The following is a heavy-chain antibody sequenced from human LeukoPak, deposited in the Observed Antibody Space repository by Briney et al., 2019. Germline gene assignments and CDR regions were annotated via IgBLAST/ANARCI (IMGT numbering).Heavy chain of an antibody. CDR1: GYTFTSYD. V-gene: IGHV1-8*01. CDR3: ARGGHYYDSSGYPDY. D-gene: IGHD3-22*01. J-gene: IGHJ4*02. CDR2: MNPNSGTT. Sequence: ASVKVSCKASGYTFTSYDSNGVRQATGQGLEWVGGMNPNSGTTGYAQKFQGRVTMTRNTSISTAYMELSSLRSEDTAVYYCARGGHYYDSSGYPDYWGQGTLVTVSS.